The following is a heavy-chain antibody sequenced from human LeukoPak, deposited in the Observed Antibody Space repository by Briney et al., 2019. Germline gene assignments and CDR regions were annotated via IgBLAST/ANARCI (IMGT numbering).Heavy chain of an antibody. CDR3: ARGTFREYQLLSNGMDV. V-gene: IGHV3-48*03. J-gene: IGHJ6*02. CDR2: ISSSGSTI. CDR1: GFTFSSYE. D-gene: IGHD2-2*01. Sequence: GGSLRLSCAASGFTFSSYEMNWVRQAPGKGLEWVSYISSSGSTIYYADSVKGRFTISRDNAKNSLYLQMNSLRAEDTAVYYCARGTFREYQLLSNGMDVWGQGTTVTVSS.